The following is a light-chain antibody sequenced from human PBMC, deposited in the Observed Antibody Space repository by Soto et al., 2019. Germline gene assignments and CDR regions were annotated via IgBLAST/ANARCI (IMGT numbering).Light chain of an antibody. CDR3: QQYYGLPLT. CDR2: WAS. CDR1: QSVLYSSNNKNY. J-gene: IGKJ4*01. V-gene: IGKV4-1*01. Sequence: DVVMTQSPDSLAVSLGERATINCKSSQSVLYSSNNKNYLAWYQQKPGQPPKLLIYWASTRESGVPDRFSGSGSGTDFTHTISRLQAEDVAVYYCQQYYGLPLTFGGGTNVEIK.